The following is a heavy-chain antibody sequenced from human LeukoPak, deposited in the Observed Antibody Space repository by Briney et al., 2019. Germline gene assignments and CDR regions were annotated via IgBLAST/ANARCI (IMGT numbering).Heavy chain of an antibody. D-gene: IGHD6-13*01. Sequence: PSETLSLTCTVSGGSISSYYWSWIRQPAGKELEWIGRIYTSGSTNYNPSLKSRVTMSVDTSKNQFSLKLSSVTAADTAVYYCASTIAAAGKGYYYYGMDVWGQGTTVTVSS. CDR2: IYTSGST. V-gene: IGHV4-4*07. J-gene: IGHJ6*02. CDR3: ASTIAAAGKGYYYYGMDV. CDR1: GGSISSYY.